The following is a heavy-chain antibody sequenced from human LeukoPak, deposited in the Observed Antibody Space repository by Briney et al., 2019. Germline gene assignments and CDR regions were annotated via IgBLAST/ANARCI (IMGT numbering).Heavy chain of an antibody. CDR3: ARRLSVGALDY. D-gene: IGHD1-26*01. CDR1: GYTFTGYY. V-gene: IGHV1-2*02. J-gene: IGHJ4*02. Sequence: ASVKVSCKASGYTFTGYYLHWVRQAPGQGLEWMGWIDPHSGGTNYAQKFQGRVTMTRDTSISIAYMELSRLRSDDTAVYYCARRLSVGALDYWGQGTLVTVSS. CDR2: IDPHSGGT.